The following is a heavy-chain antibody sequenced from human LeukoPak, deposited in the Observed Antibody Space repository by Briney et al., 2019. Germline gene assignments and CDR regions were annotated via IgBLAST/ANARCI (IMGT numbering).Heavy chain of an antibody. CDR3: ARDAGWGYYDL. J-gene: IGHJ4*02. Sequence: PGGSLRLSCVASGFTFSISWVTWVRQAPGKGLEWVANIDKHGNGKYYVDSVKGRFAISRDYATNPVFLQMKSLRAEDTSVYYCARDAGWGYYDLWGQGTPVTVSS. CDR2: IDKHGNGK. V-gene: IGHV3-7*01. CDR1: GFTFSISW. D-gene: IGHD1-26*01.